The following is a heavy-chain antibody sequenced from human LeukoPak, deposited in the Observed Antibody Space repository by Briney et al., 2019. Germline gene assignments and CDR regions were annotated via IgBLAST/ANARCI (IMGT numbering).Heavy chain of an antibody. J-gene: IGHJ4*02. CDR3: ARDLWGTTVTTDYFDS. CDR1: GFTFSNYW. D-gene: IGHD4-17*01. Sequence: GGSLRLSCAASGFTFSNYWMNWVRQAPGKGLEWVSSISSSSSYIYYADSVKGRFTISRDNAKNSLYLQMISLRAEDMAVYYCARDLWGTTVTTDYFDSWGQGTLVTVSS. V-gene: IGHV3-21*01. CDR2: ISSSSSYI.